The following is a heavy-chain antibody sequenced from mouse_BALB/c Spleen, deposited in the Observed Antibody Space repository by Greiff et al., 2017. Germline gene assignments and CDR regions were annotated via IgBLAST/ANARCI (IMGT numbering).Heavy chain of an antibody. Sequence: VQLQQSGPGLVAPSQSLSITCTVSGFSLTSYDISWIRQPPGKGLEWLGVIWTGGGTNYNSAFMSRLSISKDNSKSQVFLKMNSLQTDDTAIYYCVRDEDDGYPFAYWGQGTLVTVSA. CDR2: IWTGGGT. CDR1: GFSLTSYD. J-gene: IGHJ3*01. CDR3: VRDEDDGYPFAY. V-gene: IGHV2-9-2*01. D-gene: IGHD2-3*01.